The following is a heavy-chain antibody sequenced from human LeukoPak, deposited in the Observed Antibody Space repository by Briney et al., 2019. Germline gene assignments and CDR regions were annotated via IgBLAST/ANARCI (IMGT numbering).Heavy chain of an antibody. J-gene: IGHJ4*02. CDR1: GYTFTDYY. Sequence: GASVKVSCKASGYTFTDYYIHWVGQAPGQGLEWMGWINPHSGGTNYAQNFQDRVTMTRDTSISTAYMDLSRLRSDDTAVYYCARGSWFGDLLYAQPAYYFDYWGQGTLVTVSS. V-gene: IGHV1-2*02. CDR2: INPHSGGT. D-gene: IGHD3-10*01. CDR3: ARGSWFGDLLYAQPAYYFDY.